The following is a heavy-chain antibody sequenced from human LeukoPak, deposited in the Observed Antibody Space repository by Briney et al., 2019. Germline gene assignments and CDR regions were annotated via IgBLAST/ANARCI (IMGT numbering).Heavy chain of an antibody. CDR1: GYTLTELS. CDR2: FDPEDGET. Sequence: ASVKASCKVSGYTLTELSMHWVRQAPGKGLEWMGGFDPEDGETIYAQKFQGRVTMTEDTSTDTAYMEPSSLRSEDTAVYYCATDYYGSGSYSYWGQGTLVTVSS. J-gene: IGHJ4*02. D-gene: IGHD3-10*01. V-gene: IGHV1-24*01. CDR3: ATDYYGSGSYSY.